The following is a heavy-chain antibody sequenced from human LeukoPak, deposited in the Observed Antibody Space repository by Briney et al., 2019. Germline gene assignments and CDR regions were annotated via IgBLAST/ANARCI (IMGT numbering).Heavy chain of an antibody. D-gene: IGHD3-22*01. J-gene: IGHJ4*02. V-gene: IGHV3-7*01. CDR3: ARAHPTYYYDSSGSFYFDY. CDR2: IKQDGSEK. CDR1: GFTFSSYW. Sequence: PGGSLRLSCAASGFTFSSYWMSWVRQAPGKGLEWVANIKQDGSEKYYVDSVEGRFTISRDNAKNSLYLQMNSLRAEDTAVYYCARAHPTYYYDSSGSFYFDYWAREPWSPSPQ.